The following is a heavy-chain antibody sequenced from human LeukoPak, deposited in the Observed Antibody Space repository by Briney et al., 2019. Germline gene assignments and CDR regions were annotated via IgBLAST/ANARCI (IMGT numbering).Heavy chain of an antibody. V-gene: IGHV3-30-3*01. CDR1: GFTFSTYF. Sequence: GGSLRLSCAASGFTFSTYFMHWVRQAPGKGLEWVAVIASDGSHTFYVESVKGRFTISRDNYKNTLYLQMNSLRAEDTAVYLCARERQDTIVHSGAFDIGGQGTMVTVSS. CDR2: IASDGSHT. J-gene: IGHJ3*02. D-gene: IGHD3-10*01. CDR3: ARERQDTIVHSGAFDI.